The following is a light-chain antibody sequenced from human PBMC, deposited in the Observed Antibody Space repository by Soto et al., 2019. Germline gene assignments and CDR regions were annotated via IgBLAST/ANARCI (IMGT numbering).Light chain of an antibody. CDR1: QSIKSW. CDR2: DAS. J-gene: IGKJ4*01. Sequence: DIQMTQSPSTPSASVGDRVTITCRASQSIKSWLAWYQQKPGTAPKLLIYDASTLESGVPSRFSGSGSGTEFTLTISSLQPDDFATFYCQQYDDYPLTFGGGTKVEIK. CDR3: QQYDDYPLT. V-gene: IGKV1-5*01.